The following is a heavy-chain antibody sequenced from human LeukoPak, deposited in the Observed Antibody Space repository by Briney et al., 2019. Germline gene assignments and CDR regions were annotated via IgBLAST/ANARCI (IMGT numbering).Heavy chain of an antibody. CDR3: AKDFEWELPETFGFDY. CDR2: IWYDGSNK. J-gene: IGHJ4*02. Sequence: PGRSLRVSCAASGFTFSSYGMHWVRQAPGKGLEWVAVIWYDGSNKYYADSVKGRFTISRDNSKNTLYLQMNSLRAEDTAVYYCAKDFEWELPETFGFDYWGQGTLVTVSS. V-gene: IGHV3-33*06. D-gene: IGHD1-26*01. CDR1: GFTFSSYG.